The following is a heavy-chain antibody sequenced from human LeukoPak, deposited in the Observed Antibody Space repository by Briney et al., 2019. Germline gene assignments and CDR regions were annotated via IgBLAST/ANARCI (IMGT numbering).Heavy chain of an antibody. V-gene: IGHV4-34*01. CDR1: GGSFSGYY. D-gene: IGHD2-15*01. CDR2: INHSGST. J-gene: IGHJ4*02. CDR3: ARGKVVVVVAATRSFDY. Sequence: PSETLSLTCAAYGGSFSGYYWSWIRQPPGKGLEWIGEINHSGSTNYNPSLKSRVTISVDTSKNQFSLKLSSVTAADTAVYYCARGKVVVVVAATRSFDYWGQGTLVTVSS.